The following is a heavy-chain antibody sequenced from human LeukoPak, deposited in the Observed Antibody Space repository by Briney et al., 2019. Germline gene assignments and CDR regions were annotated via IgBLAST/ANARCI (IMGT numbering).Heavy chain of an antibody. Sequence: GGSLRLSCAASGFTVSSNYMSWVRQAPGRGLECVSVIYSGGSTYYADSVKGRFTISRDNSKNTLYLQMNSLRAEDTAVYYCATRGGRSSGYYPPSYWGQGTLVTVSS. D-gene: IGHD3-22*01. CDR1: GFTVSSNY. CDR2: IYSGGST. J-gene: IGHJ4*02. CDR3: ATRGGRSSGYYPPSY. V-gene: IGHV3-53*01.